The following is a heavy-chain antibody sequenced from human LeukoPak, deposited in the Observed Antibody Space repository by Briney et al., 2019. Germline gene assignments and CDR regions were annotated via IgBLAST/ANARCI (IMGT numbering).Heavy chain of an antibody. J-gene: IGHJ4*02. D-gene: IGHD5-24*01. CDR3: ARVGGRRDGYNLDY. V-gene: IGHV4-30-4*01. Sequence: SETLSRTCTLSGGSISSGDYYWSWIRQPTGKRQEWIGYIYYSGSTYYNPSLKSRVTISVDTSKNQFSLRLSSVTAADTAVYYCARVGGRRDGYNLDYWGQGTPVTVSS. CDR1: GGSISSGDYY. CDR2: IYYSGST.